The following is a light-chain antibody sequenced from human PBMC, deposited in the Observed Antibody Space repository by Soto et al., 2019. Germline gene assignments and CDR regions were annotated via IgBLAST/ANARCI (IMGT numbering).Light chain of an antibody. V-gene: IGKV3-15*01. CDR2: GAS. CDR3: QQYGSSPPSST. Sequence: EIVMTQSPATLSVSPGERATLSCRASQSVNSKLAWYQQKPGRAPRLLIYGASTRATGIPARFSGSGSGTEFTLTISRLEPEDFAVYYCQQYGSSPPSSTFGQGTRLEIK. CDR1: QSVNSK. J-gene: IGKJ5*01.